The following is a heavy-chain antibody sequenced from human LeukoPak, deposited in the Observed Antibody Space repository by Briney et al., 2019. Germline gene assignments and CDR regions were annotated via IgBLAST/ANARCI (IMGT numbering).Heavy chain of an antibody. Sequence: PGGSLRLSCAASGFTFSSYAMSWVRQAPGKGLEWVAVISYDGSNKYYADSVKGRFTISRDNSKNTLYLQMNSLRAEDTAVYYCARADIAAAGTRPGYWGQGTLVTVSS. V-gene: IGHV3-30-3*01. CDR1: GFTFSSYA. J-gene: IGHJ4*02. CDR3: ARADIAAAGTRPGY. CDR2: ISYDGSNK. D-gene: IGHD6-13*01.